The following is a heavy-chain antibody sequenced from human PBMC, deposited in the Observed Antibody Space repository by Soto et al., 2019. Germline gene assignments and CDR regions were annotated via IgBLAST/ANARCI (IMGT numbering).Heavy chain of an antibody. D-gene: IGHD2-15*01. CDR2: ISYDGSNK. CDR1: GFTFSSYG. CDR3: AKFTVVVAATHDAFDI. V-gene: IGHV3-30*18. Sequence: GGTLRLSCAASGFTFSSYGMHWVRQAPGKGLEWVAVISYDGSNKYYADSVKGRFTISRDNSKNTLYLQMNSLRAEDTAVYYCAKFTVVVAATHDAFDIWGQGTMVT. J-gene: IGHJ3*02.